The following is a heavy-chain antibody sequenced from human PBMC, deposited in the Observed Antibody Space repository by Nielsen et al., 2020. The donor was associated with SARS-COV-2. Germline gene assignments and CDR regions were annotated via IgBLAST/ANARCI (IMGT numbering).Heavy chain of an antibody. D-gene: IGHD3-10*01. CDR1: GFTFSGYA. CDR3: TTEIRGGDLPWFEDNGY. V-gene: IGHV3-15*01. J-gene: IGHJ4*02. Sequence: GGSLRLSCAASGFTFSGYAMSWVRQAPGKGLEWLGRIKLKRDGGTADYAAPVKGRFTMSRDDSQDTLFLQMNSLKTEDTGVYYCTTEIRGGDLPWFEDNGYWGQGTLVTVSS. CDR2: IKLKRDGGTA.